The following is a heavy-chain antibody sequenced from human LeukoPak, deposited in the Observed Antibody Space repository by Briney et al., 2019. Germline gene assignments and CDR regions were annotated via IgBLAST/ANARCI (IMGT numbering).Heavy chain of an antibody. CDR1: GFTFSSYA. J-gene: IGHJ4*02. D-gene: IGHD6-19*01. CDR3: AKHNRRGYSSGWYNY. V-gene: IGHV3-23*01. Sequence: PGGSLRLSCAASGFTFSSYAMSWVRQAPGKGLEWVSAISGSGGSTYYADSVKGRFTISRDNSKNTLYLQMNSLRAEDTAVYYCAKHNRRGYSSGWYNYWGQGTLVTVSS. CDR2: ISGSGGST.